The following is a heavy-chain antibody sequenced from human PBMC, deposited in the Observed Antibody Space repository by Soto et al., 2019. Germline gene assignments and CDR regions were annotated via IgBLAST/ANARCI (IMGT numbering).Heavy chain of an antibody. Sequence: EVQLLESGGGLVQPGGSLRLSCAASGFTFSSYAMSWVRQAPGKGLEWVSAISGSGGSTYYADSVKGRITISRDNSKNTLYLQMNSLRAEDTAVYYCATRIAIRGPFDYWGQGTLVTVSS. CDR3: ATRIAIRGPFDY. CDR2: ISGSGGST. V-gene: IGHV3-23*01. D-gene: IGHD2-21*01. J-gene: IGHJ4*02. CDR1: GFTFSSYA.